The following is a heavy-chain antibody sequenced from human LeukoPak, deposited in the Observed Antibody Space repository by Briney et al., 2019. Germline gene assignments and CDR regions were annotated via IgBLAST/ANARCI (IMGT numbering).Heavy chain of an antibody. D-gene: IGHD3-16*01. CDR2: IWYDGSSK. J-gene: IGHJ5*02. CDR3: AREVTAGGNCFDP. Sequence: GGSLRLSCAASGFTFSGSGMHWVRQAPGKGLEWVAVIWYDGSSKYYEDSVKGRFTISRDNSKNTLYLQVNSLRVEDTAVYYCAREVTAGGNCFDPWGQGTLVTVSS. V-gene: IGHV3-33*01. CDR1: GFTFSGSG.